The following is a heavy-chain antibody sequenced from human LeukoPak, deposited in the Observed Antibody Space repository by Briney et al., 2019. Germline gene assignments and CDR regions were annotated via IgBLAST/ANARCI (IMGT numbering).Heavy chain of an antibody. CDR2: INWNGRST. CDR3: ARRDTVMVGFEY. J-gene: IGHJ4*02. V-gene: IGHV3-20*04. CDR1: GFTFDDYG. Sequence: GGSLRLSCATSGFTFDDYGMSWVRQAPGKGLEWVSDINWNGRSTGYGDSVKGRFTISRDNAKNSLYLQMNSLRAEDTALYYCARRDTVMVGFEYWGQGTLVTVSS. D-gene: IGHD5-18*01.